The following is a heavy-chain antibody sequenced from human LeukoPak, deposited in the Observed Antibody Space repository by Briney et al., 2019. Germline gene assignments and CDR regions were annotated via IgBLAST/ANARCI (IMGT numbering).Heavy chain of an antibody. Sequence: GGSLRLSCAASGFTFSSYSMNWVRQAPGKGLEWVSSISSSSSYIYYADSVKGRFTISRDNAKNSLYLQMNSLRAEDMAVYYCAREIVVVPAAMFDYWGQGTLVTVSS. J-gene: IGHJ4*02. D-gene: IGHD2-2*01. CDR2: ISSSSSYI. V-gene: IGHV3-21*01. CDR1: GFTFSSYS. CDR3: AREIVVVPAAMFDY.